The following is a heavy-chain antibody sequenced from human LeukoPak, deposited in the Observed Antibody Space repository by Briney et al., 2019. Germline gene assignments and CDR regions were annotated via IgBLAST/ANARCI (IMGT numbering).Heavy chain of an antibody. V-gene: IGHV3-23*01. CDR1: GFSFRNCA. CDR3: AKGGFAGFDY. CDR2: ICGSGSCT. J-gene: IGHJ4*02. Sequence: GGSLRLSCAASGFSFRNCAMNWVRQAPGEGLEWVSGICGSGSCTYYADSVKGRFTISRDNSKNTLYLQMNSLRVEDTAVYYCAKGGFAGFDYWGQGTLVTVSS.